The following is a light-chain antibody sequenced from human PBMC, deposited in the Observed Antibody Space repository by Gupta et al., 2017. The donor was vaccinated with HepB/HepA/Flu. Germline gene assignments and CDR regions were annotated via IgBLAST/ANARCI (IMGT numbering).Light chain of an antibody. CDR2: GAS. V-gene: IGKV3-20*01. CDR3: QHYGSSPPVT. Sequence: EIVLTQSPGTLSLSPGERASLSCRASQSVSSSYLAWYQQKPGQSPRLLMYGASSRVTGVPDRFSGSGSGTDXTLTISXLEPEDFAVYYCQHYGSSPPVTFGXGTRLETK. CDR1: QSVSSSY. J-gene: IGKJ5*01.